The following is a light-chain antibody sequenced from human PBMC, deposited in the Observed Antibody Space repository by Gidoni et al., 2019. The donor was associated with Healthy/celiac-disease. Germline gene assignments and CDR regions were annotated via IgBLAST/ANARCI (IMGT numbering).Light chain of an antibody. V-gene: IGLV1-47*01. Sequence: QSVLTQPPSASGTLGPRVTISCSGRSSNIGSNYVYWYQQLPGTAPKLLIYRNNQRPSGVPDRFSGSKSGTSASLAISGLRSEDEADYYCAAWDDSLSGRVFGGGTKLTVL. J-gene: IGLJ3*02. CDR3: AAWDDSLSGRV. CDR1: SSNIGSNY. CDR2: RNN.